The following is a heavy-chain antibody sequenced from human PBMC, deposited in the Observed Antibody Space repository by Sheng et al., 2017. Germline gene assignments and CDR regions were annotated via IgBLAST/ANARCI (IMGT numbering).Heavy chain of an antibody. J-gene: IGHJ4*02. CDR1: GGSFSGYY. CDR2: INHSGST. Sequence: QVQLQQWGAGLLKPSETLSLTCAVYGGSFSGYYWSWIRQPPGKGLEWIGEINHSGSTNYNPSLKSRVTISVDTSKNQFSLKLSSVTAADTAVYYCAKDGTHYVDTAADYWGQGNAGHRLL. D-gene: IGHD5-18*01. CDR3: AKDGTHYVDTAADY. V-gene: IGHV4-34*01.